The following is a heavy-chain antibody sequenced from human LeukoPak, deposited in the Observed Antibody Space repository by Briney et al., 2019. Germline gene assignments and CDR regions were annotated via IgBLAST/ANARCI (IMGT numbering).Heavy chain of an antibody. V-gene: IGHV1-46*01. CDR1: GYTFTSYY. CDR2: INPSGGST. D-gene: IGHD4-23*01. Sequence: GASVKVSGKASGYTFTSYYMHWVRQAPGQGLEWMGIINPSGGSTSYAQKFQGRVTMTRDMSTSTDYMELSSLRSEDTAVYYCARDNSVEDTAWWFDPWGQGTLVTVSS. J-gene: IGHJ5*02. CDR3: ARDNSVEDTAWWFDP.